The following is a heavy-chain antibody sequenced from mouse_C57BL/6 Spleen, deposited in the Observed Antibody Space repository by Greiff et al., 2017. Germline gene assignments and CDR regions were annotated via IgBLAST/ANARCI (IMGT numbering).Heavy chain of an antibody. CDR1: GYTFTSYW. D-gene: IGHD3-2*02. Sequence: QVQLQQPGAELVKPGASVKLSCKASGYTFTSYWMHWVKQSPGRGLEWIGRFDPNSGGTKYNEKFKSEATLTVDKPSSTAYMQLSSLTSEDSAVYYCSRGRLHAMDYWGQGTSVTVSS. CDR3: SRGRLHAMDY. V-gene: IGHV1-72*01. J-gene: IGHJ4*01. CDR2: FDPNSGGT.